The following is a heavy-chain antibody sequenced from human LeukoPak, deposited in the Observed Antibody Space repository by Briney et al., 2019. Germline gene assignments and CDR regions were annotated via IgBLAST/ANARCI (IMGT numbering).Heavy chain of an antibody. CDR1: GYSFTSYG. J-gene: IGHJ3*02. D-gene: IGHD5-18*01. Sequence: GASVKVSCKASGYSFTSYGFNRVRQAPGQGLEWMGWMSAYNGKTNYAHSLQGRVTVTADTSTSTAYMELRSLRSEDTAVYYCARGMGYSYGHPQGAFDIWGQGTMVTVSS. CDR2: MSAYNGKT. V-gene: IGHV1-18*01. CDR3: ARGMGYSYGHPQGAFDI.